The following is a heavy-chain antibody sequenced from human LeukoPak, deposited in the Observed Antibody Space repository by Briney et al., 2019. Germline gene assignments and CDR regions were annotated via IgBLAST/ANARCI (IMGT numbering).Heavy chain of an antibody. CDR3: ASTWYSSSWYPQNFDY. CDR1: GFTFSSYS. V-gene: IGHV3-48*02. CDR2: ISSSSSTI. D-gene: IGHD6-13*01. Sequence: GGSLRLSCAASGFTFSSYSMNWVRQAPGKGLEWVSYISSSSSTIYYADSVKGRFTISRDNAKNSLYLQMNSLRDEDTAVYYCASTWYSSSWYPQNFDYWGQGTLVTVSS. J-gene: IGHJ4*02.